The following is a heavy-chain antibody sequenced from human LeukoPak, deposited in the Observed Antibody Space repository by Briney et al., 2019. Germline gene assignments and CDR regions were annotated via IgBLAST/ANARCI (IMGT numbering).Heavy chain of an antibody. D-gene: IGHD3-22*01. CDR1: GGSISSYY. J-gene: IGHJ5*02. V-gene: IGHV4-59*08. Sequence: SKTLSLTCTVSGGSISSYYWSWIRQPPGKGLEWIGYIYYSGSTNYNPSLKSRVTISVDTSKNQFSLKLSSVTAADTAVYYCARHRPRYDSSGYYYRSDWFDPWGQGTLVTVSS. CDR3: ARHRPRYDSSGYYYRSDWFDP. CDR2: IYYSGST.